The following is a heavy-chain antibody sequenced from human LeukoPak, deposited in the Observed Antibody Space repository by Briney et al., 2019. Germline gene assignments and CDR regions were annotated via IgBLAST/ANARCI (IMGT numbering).Heavy chain of an antibody. J-gene: IGHJ4*02. V-gene: IGHV1-69*13. CDR3: ARARYCSGGSCPNYFDY. Sequence: SVKVSCKASGGTFISYAISWVRQAPGQGLEWMGGIIPIFGTANYAQKFQGRVTITADESTSTAYMELSSLRSEDTAVYYCARARYCSGGSCPNYFDYWGQGTLVTVSS. D-gene: IGHD2-15*01. CDR1: GGTFISYA. CDR2: IIPIFGTA.